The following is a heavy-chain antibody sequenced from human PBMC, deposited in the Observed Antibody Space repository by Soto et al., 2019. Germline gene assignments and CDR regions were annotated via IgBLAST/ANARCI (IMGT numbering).Heavy chain of an antibody. D-gene: IGHD6-13*01. CDR1: GYTFTSYY. Sequence: ASVKVSCKASGYTFTSYYMHWVRQAPGQGLAWMGIINPSGGSTSYAQKFQGRVTMTRDTSTSTVYMELSSLGSEDTAVYYCGREELSWSQWFDPWGQGTLVTVSS. CDR2: INPSGGST. CDR3: GREELSWSQWFDP. J-gene: IGHJ5*02. V-gene: IGHV1-46*01.